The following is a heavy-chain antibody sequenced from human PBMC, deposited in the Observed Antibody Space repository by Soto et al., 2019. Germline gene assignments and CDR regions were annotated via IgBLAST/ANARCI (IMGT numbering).Heavy chain of an antibody. J-gene: IGHJ6*02. D-gene: IGHD2-2*02. CDR1: GFTFTKYD. CDR2: ISSSGSAI. Sequence: EMELVESGGDLVQPGGSLRLSCVASGFTFTKYDMNWVRQAPGKGLEWVAYISSSGSAIFYADSVKGRFTISRDNAKDSLYLQMNSLRDDDTAVYYCASPHCSSSGCHKGQWHYRNINVWGQGTTVSVSS. CDR3: ASPHCSSSGCHKGQWHYRNINV. V-gene: IGHV3-48*02.